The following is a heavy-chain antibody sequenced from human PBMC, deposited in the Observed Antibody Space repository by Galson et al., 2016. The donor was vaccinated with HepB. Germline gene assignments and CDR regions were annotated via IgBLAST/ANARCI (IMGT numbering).Heavy chain of an antibody. J-gene: IGHJ4*02. D-gene: IGHD2-15*01. Sequence: SLRLSCAASGFTFSTYAMGWVRQAPGKGLEWVSAISNSGGITYYADSVKGRFTISRDNSKDTLYLQMNSLRVEDTALYYCVKEFAATGAVVGDYWGQGTLVSVSS. CDR2: ISNSGGIT. V-gene: IGHV3-23*01. CDR3: VKEFAATGAVVGDY. CDR1: GFTFSTYA.